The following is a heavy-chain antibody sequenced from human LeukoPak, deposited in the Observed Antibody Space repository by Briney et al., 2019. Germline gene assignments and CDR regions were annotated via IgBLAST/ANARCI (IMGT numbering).Heavy chain of an antibody. D-gene: IGHD6-13*01. Sequence: ASVKVSCKTSGYTFTASFIHWVRQAPGQGLEWMGWINPDSGVAKYAQNFQGRVTMTRDTSISTASMEMRSLKSDDTAVYYCARDFGSSSTWYEFDYWGQGTLVTLSS. CDR1: GYTFTASF. CDR2: INPDSGVA. CDR3: ARDFGSSSTWYEFDY. V-gene: IGHV1-2*02. J-gene: IGHJ4*02.